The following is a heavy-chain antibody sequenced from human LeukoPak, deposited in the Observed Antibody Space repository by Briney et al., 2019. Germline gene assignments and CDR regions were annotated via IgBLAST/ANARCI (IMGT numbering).Heavy chain of an antibody. V-gene: IGHV3-74*01. CDR2: VNSGGSRT. CDR1: GINSRSNW. CDR3: ARDAPTGRTKFEH. D-gene: IGHD1-14*01. J-gene: IGHJ1*01. Sequence: PGGSLRLSCAAPGINSRSNWMHWVRQAPGTGLVWVARVNSGGSRTTYADSVKGRFTISRDNAKNILYLQMHGLRAEDTAVYYYARDAPTGRTKFEHWGQGTLVTVSS.